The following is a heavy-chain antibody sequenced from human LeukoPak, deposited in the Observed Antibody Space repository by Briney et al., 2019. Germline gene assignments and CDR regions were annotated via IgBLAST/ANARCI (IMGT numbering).Heavy chain of an antibody. CDR1: GGSFGGYY. D-gene: IGHD6-13*01. CDR2: INHSGST. V-gene: IGHV4-34*01. Sequence: SETLSLTCAVYGGSFGGYYWSWIRQPPGKGLEWIGEINHSGSTNYNPPLKSRVTISVDTSKNQFSLKLSSVTAADTAVYYCARGIAAAGTTGGPYYYYGMDVWGQGTTVTVSS. J-gene: IGHJ6*02. CDR3: ARGIAAAGTTGGPYYYYGMDV.